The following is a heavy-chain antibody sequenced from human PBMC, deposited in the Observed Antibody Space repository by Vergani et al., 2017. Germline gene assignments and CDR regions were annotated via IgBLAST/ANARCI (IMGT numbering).Heavy chain of an antibody. CDR2: VVHSWSA. CDR1: GYSISRGYY. Sequence: QVQLQESVPGLVKPSETLSLTCSFSGYSISRGYYWGWIRQPPGKGLEWIATVVHSWSAYYNPSLRRCVTISVETSKNQFSLRLTTLTAADTAGYYCARQFWVSQGVGAFETWGRGTEVSVSS. J-gene: IGHJ3*02. CDR3: ARQFWVSQGVGAFET. V-gene: IGHV4-38-2*02. D-gene: IGHD3-16*01.